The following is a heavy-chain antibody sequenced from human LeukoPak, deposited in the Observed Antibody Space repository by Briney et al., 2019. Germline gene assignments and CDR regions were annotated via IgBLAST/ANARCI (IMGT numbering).Heavy chain of an antibody. J-gene: IGHJ5*02. D-gene: IGHD3-3*01. CDR2: IIPTFGTA. CDR3: ARTPITISPYNWFDP. CDR1: GGTFSSYA. Sequence: SVKVSCKASGGTFSSYAISWVRQAPGQGLEWMGRIIPTFGTANYAQKFQGRVTITTDESTSTAYMALSSLRSEDTAVYYCARTPITISPYNWFDPWGQGTLVTVSS. V-gene: IGHV1-69*05.